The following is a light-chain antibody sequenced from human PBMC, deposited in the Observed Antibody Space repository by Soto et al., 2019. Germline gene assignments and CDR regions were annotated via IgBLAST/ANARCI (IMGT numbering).Light chain of an antibody. Sequence: QSALTQRASVSGSPGQSITISCTGTSSDAGSYNLVSWYQQHPGKAPKLMIYEVSKRPSGVSNRFSGSKSGNTASLTISGLQAEDEADYYCCSYAGSSTSYVFGTGTKVTVL. CDR3: CSYAGSSTSYV. CDR2: EVS. V-gene: IGLV2-23*02. CDR1: SSDAGSYNL. J-gene: IGLJ1*01.